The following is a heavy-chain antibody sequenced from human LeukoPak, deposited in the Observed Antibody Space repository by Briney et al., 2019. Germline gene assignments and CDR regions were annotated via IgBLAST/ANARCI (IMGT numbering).Heavy chain of an antibody. Sequence: ASVKVSCKASGYTFTNYHMHWVRQAPGQGLEWMGMITPSDGSTNYVQKFQGRVTMTRDMSTSTVYMELSSLRSEDTAVYYCARVGGWYRYFFDYWGQGTLLTVSS. D-gene: IGHD6-19*01. CDR1: GYTFTNYH. V-gene: IGHV1-46*01. CDR2: ITPSDGST. CDR3: ARVGGWYRYFFDY. J-gene: IGHJ4*02.